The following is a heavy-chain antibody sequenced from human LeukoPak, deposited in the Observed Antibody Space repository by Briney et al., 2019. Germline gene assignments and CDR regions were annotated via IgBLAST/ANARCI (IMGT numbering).Heavy chain of an antibody. J-gene: IGHJ2*01. V-gene: IGHV1-8*01. CDR3: ARGRGQWLARGTNWYFDL. CDR2: MSPNSGNT. D-gene: IGHD6-19*01. CDR1: GYTFTSYD. Sequence: GASVKVSCKASGYTFTSYDINWVRQATGQGLEWMGWMSPNSGNTGYAQKFQGRVTMTRNTSISTAYMELSSLRSEDTAVYYCARGRGQWLARGTNWYFDLWGRGTLVTVSS.